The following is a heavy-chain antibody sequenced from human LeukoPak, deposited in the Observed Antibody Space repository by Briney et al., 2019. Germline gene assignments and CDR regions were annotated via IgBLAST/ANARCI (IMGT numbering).Heavy chain of an antibody. J-gene: IGHJ4*02. CDR1: GYTFTSYY. D-gene: IGHD3-22*01. CDR2: INPSGGST. CDR3: AREVTYYYDSSGYYDY. V-gene: IGHV1-46*01. Sequence: ASVKVSCKASGYTFTSYYIHWVRQAPGQGLEWMGIINPSGGSTNYAQKFQGRVTMTRDMSTSTVYMELSSLRSEDTAVYYCAREVTYYYDSSGYYDYWGQGTLVTVSS.